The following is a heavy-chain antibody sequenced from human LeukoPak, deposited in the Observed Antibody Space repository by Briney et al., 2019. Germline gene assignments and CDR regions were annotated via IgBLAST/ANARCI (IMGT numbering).Heavy chain of an antibody. J-gene: IGHJ5*02. CDR1: GGSFSGYY. D-gene: IGHD1-26*01. Sequence: PSETLSLTCAVYGGSFSGYYWSWIRQPPGKGLEWIGEINHSGSTNYNPSLKSRVTISVDTSKNQFSLKLSSVTAADTAVYYCARDGGSYYFGWFDPWGQGTLVTVSS. CDR3: ARDGGSYYFGWFDP. V-gene: IGHV4-34*01. CDR2: INHSGST.